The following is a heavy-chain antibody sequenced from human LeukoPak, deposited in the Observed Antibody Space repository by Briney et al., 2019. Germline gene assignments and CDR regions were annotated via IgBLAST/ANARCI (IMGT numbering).Heavy chain of an antibody. CDR3: AKGFRSGSGSPPDP. CDR2: IGTADDT. Sequence: GGSLRLSCAASGFMFNNYDMHWVRHVTGRGLEWVSVIGTADDTYYADSVKGRFTISRDNSKNTLYVQMNSLRAEDTAIYYCAKGFRSGSGSPPDPWGQGTLVTVSS. D-gene: IGHD1-26*01. CDR1: GFMFNNYD. V-gene: IGHV3-13*01. J-gene: IGHJ5*02.